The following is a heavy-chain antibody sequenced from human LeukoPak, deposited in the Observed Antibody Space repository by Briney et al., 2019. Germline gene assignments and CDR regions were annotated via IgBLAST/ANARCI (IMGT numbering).Heavy chain of an antibody. V-gene: IGHV3-48*01. Sequence: PGGSLRLSCAASGFTFSLYSMNWVRQAPGKGLEWVSYFGDDIYYADSVEGRFTISRDNDKNSLYLQMNSLRAEDTAVYYCARDSGWSFDYWGQGTLVTVSS. CDR1: GFTFSLYS. CDR2: FGDDI. D-gene: IGHD2-15*01. J-gene: IGHJ4*02. CDR3: ARDSGWSFDY.